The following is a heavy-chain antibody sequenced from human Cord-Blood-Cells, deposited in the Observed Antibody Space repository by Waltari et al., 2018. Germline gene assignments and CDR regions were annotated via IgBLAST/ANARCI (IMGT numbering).Heavy chain of an antibody. CDR2: ISGSGGST. CDR3: AKEANNYYFDY. CDR1: GSTFRSHA. V-gene: IGHV3-23*01. D-gene: IGHD1-20*01. J-gene: IGHJ4*02. Sequence: EVQLLESGGGLVQPGGSLRLSWAASGSTFRSHAMSWARQAPGKGLEWVSAISGSGGSTYYADSVKGRFTISRDNSKNTLYLQMNSLRAEDTAVYYCAKEANNYYFDYWGQGTLVTVSS.